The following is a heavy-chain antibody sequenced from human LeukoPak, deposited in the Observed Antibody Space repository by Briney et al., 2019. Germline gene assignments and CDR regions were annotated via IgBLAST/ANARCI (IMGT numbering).Heavy chain of an antibody. CDR3: ATDSITIFGVVIIREGYFDY. V-gene: IGHV3-23*01. CDR1: GFTFSSYA. Sequence: PGGSLRLSCAASGFTFSSYAMSWVRQAPGKGLEWVSAISGSGGSTYYADSVKGRFTISRDNSTNTLYLQMNRLRAEDTAVYYCATDSITIFGVVIIREGYFDYWGQGTLVTVSS. D-gene: IGHD3-3*01. CDR2: ISGSGGST. J-gene: IGHJ4*02.